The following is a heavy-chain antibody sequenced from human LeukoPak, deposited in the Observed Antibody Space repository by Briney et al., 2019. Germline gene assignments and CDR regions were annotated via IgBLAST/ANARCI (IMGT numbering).Heavy chain of an antibody. D-gene: IGHD6-13*01. CDR2: ISSSSSYI. CDR1: GFTFSSYS. J-gene: IGHJ4*02. CDR3: ARDPGYSSSGEAFDY. Sequence: GGSLRLSCAASGFTFSSYSMNWVRQAPGKGLEWVSSISSSSSYIYYADSVKGRFTISRDNAKNSLYPQMNSLRAEDTAVYYCARDPGYSSSGEAFDYWGQGTLVTVSS. V-gene: IGHV3-21*01.